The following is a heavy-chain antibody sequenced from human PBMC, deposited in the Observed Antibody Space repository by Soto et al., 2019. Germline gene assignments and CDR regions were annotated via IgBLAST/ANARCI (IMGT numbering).Heavy chain of an antibody. V-gene: IGHV1-69*01. J-gene: IGHJ4*02. CDR3: ASERVAEMATGGYFDN. CDR2: IIPLFGTP. D-gene: IGHD5-12*01. CDR1: GGTFSDLA. Sequence: QVHLVQSGAEVKKPGSSVKVSCKTSGGTFSDLAFSWVRQAPRQGLEWVGGIIPLFGTPNYAREFQGRVSISADESSNTVYMELRSLRSEDTAVYYCASERVAEMATGGYFDNWGQGTLFTVSS.